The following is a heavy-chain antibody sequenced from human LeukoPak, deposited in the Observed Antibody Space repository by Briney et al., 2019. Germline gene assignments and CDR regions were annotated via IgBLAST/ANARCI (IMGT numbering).Heavy chain of an antibody. CDR3: AKEHAFGELTFDY. J-gene: IGHJ4*02. Sequence: PGGSLRLSCAASGFTFSDYYMNWVRQAPGKGLEWVSYISSSGSTIYYADSVKGRFTISRDNSKNTLYLQMNSLRAEDTAVYYCAKEHAFGELTFDYWGQGTLVTVSS. CDR1: GFTFSDYY. V-gene: IGHV3-11*04. D-gene: IGHD3-10*01. CDR2: ISSSGSTI.